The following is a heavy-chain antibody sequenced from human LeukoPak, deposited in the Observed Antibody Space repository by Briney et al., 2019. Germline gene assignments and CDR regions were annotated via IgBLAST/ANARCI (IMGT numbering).Heavy chain of an antibody. Sequence: SETLSLTCTVSGGSISSGSYYWSWIRQPAGKGLEWIGRIYTSGSTNYNPSLKSRVTISVDTSKNQFSLKLSSVTAADTAVYYCARDPDYWGQGTLVTVSS. CDR1: GGSISSGSYY. CDR2: IYTSGST. CDR3: ARDPDY. V-gene: IGHV4-61*02. J-gene: IGHJ4*02.